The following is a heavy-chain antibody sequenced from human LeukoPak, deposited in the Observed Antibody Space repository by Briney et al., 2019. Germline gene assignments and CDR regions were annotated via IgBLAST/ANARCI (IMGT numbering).Heavy chain of an antibody. Sequence: PGGSLILSCAAFGFTFSDYYMSWIRQAPGKGLEWVSYISKSGSDSNFADSVKGRFTISRDNAKNSLYLQMNSLRAEDTAVYYCARVGATGTADYWGQGTLVTVSS. CDR1: GFTFSDYY. D-gene: IGHD1-1*01. J-gene: IGHJ4*02. CDR2: ISKSGSDS. CDR3: ARVGATGTADY. V-gene: IGHV3-11*06.